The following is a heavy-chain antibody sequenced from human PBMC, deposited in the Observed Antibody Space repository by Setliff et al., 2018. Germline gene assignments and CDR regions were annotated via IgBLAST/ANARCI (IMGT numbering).Heavy chain of an antibody. J-gene: IGHJ4*02. D-gene: IGHD3-22*01. CDR1: GASISSSSDY. Sequence: PSETLSLTCTVSGASISSSSDYWGWKRQPPGKGLEWIGSIHYSGSTYYTPSLKSRVTISVDKSKNQFPLKVGSVTAADTAVFYCARLSGYYFDYWGQGTLVTVSS. CDR2: IHYSGST. CDR3: ARLSGYYFDY. V-gene: IGHV4-39*01.